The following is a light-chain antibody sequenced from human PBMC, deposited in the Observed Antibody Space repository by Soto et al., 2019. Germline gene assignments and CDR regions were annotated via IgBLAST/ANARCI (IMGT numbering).Light chain of an antibody. Sequence: EIVLTQSPGTLSLSPGERATLSCRASHTFSSTSLPWYRQKPAQAPGLLMYGISRRATGIPDRFSGRGSGPDFTLTITRLEPEDFAVYYCQQYVTSSPRTFGQGTKVEIK. CDR3: QQYVTSSPRT. CDR1: HTFSSTS. J-gene: IGKJ1*01. V-gene: IGKV3-20*01. CDR2: GIS.